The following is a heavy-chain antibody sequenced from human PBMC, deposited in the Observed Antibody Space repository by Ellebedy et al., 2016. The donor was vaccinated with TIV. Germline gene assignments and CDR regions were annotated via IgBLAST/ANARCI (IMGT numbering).Heavy chain of an antibody. CDR3: ARGYSGYDLRFDY. CDR1: GDSIRSYY. V-gene: IGHV4-59*01. D-gene: IGHD5-12*01. CDR2: IYYSGST. Sequence: MPSETLSLTCTVSGDSIRSYYWSWIRQPPGKGLEWIGYIYYSGSTNYNPSLKSRVTISIDTSKNQFSLKLSSVTAAETAVYYCARGYSGYDLRFDYWGQGTLVTGSS. J-gene: IGHJ4*02.